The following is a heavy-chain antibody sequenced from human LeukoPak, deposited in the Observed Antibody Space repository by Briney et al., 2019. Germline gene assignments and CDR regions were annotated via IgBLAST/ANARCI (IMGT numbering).Heavy chain of an antibody. Sequence: SETLSLTCTVSGYSISSGYYWGWIRQPPGKGLEWIGNIYHSGSTYYNPSLKSRVTISVDTSKNQFSLKLSSVTAADTAVYYCARDRPAGYWGQGTLVTVSS. CDR3: ARDRPAGY. V-gene: IGHV4-38-2*02. CDR2: IYHSGST. CDR1: GYSISSGYY. J-gene: IGHJ4*02.